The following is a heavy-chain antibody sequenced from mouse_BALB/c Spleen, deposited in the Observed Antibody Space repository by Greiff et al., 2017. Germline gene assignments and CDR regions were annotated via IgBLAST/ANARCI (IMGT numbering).Heavy chain of an antibody. J-gene: IGHJ4*01. Sequence: EVQLQQSGAELVKPGASVKLSCTASGFNIKDTYMHWVKQRPEQGLEWIGRIDPANGNTKYDPKFQGKATITADTSSNTAYLQLSSLTSEDTAVYYCARPLVGYAMDYWGQGTSVTVSS. CDR2: IDPANGNT. CDR1: GFNIKDTY. V-gene: IGHV14-3*02. D-gene: IGHD6-1*01. CDR3: ARPLVGYAMDY.